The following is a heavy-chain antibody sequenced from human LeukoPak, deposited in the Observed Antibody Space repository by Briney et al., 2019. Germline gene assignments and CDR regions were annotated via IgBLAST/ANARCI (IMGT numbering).Heavy chain of an antibody. D-gene: IGHD4-11*01. V-gene: IGHV5-51*01. CDR3: AKRRRDKLQSPNWFDP. Sequence: GESLKISCKCSGFTFTNYWIGWVRQMPGKGLEWMGIIYPGNSDTKYSPSFQGHVTISADKSISTVYLQWSSLKASDTAIYYCAKRRRDKLQSPNWFDPWGQGTLVSVSS. CDR1: GFTFTNYW. J-gene: IGHJ5*02. CDR2: IYPGNSDT.